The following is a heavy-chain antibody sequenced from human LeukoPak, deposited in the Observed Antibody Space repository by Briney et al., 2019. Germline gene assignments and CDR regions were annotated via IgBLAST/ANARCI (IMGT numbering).Heavy chain of an antibody. CDR2: IRYDGSDK. J-gene: IGHJ6*03. V-gene: IGHV3-30*02. Sequence: PGGSLRLSCGASGFIFSNYGIHWVRQAPGKGLEWVAFIRYDGSDKYYADSVKGRFTISRDNSKNTLYLQMNSLRAEDTAVYYCAADTHIRRSINPPTIFGHFYYYYYMDVWGKGTTVTVSS. CDR3: AADTHIRRSINPPTIFGHFYYYYYMDV. D-gene: IGHD3-3*01. CDR1: GFIFSNYG.